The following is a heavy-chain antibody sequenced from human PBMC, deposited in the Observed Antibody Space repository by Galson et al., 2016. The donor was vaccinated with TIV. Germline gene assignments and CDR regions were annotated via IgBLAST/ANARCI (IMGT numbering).Heavy chain of an antibody. D-gene: IGHD4-23*01. Sequence: SVKVSCKASGYMFSSHAMHWVRQAPGQRLEWMGWINAGNGNTKHSQNFQGRVPITRDTSATTTYMELRSLRSEDMAVYYCAREAVGAVKYFDNWGQGTLVTVSS. CDR2: INAGNGNT. J-gene: IGHJ4*02. CDR1: GYMFSSHA. CDR3: AREAVGAVKYFDN. V-gene: IGHV1-3*01.